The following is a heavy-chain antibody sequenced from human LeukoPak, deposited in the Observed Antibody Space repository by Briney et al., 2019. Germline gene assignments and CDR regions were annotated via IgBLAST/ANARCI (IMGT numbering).Heavy chain of an antibody. CDR2: ISGSGGST. CDR1: GFTFSSYG. V-gene: IGHV3-23*01. D-gene: IGHD1-26*01. CDR3: AKDHMRPRIVGPTRSAFDI. J-gene: IGHJ3*02. Sequence: PGGTLRLSCAASGFTFSSYGMSWVRQAPGKGLEWVSAISGSGGSTYYADSVKGRFTISRDNSKNIVYLQMKSLRAEDTAVYYCAKDHMRPRIVGPTRSAFDIWGQGTMVTVSS.